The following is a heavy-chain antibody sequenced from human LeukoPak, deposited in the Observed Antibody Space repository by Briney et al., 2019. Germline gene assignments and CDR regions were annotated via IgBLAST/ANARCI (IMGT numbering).Heavy chain of an antibody. Sequence: SQTLSLTCAISGDSVSSNSAAWNWIRQSPSRGLEWLGRTYYRSKWYNDYAVSVKSRITINPDTSKNQFSLQLNSVTPEDTAVYYCARDTVLQQLALNWFDPWGQGTLVTVSS. D-gene: IGHD6-13*01. CDR1: GDSVSSNSAA. CDR3: ARDTVLQQLALNWFDP. CDR2: TYYRSKWYN. J-gene: IGHJ5*02. V-gene: IGHV6-1*01.